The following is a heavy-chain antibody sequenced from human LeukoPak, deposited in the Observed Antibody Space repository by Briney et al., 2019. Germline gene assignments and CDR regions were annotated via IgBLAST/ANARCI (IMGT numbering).Heavy chain of an antibody. CDR3: ASGVYYYGSGSYFSRAEYSQH. CDR1: GFTFSSYW. D-gene: IGHD3-10*01. Sequence: GGSLRLSCAASGFTFSSYWMSWVRQAPGEGLEWVAKINQDGTEKAYVDSVRGRFTISRDNAKNSLFLQMNSLRAEDTAVYYCASGVYYYGSGSYFSRAEYSQHWGQGTLVTVSS. J-gene: IGHJ1*01. CDR2: INQDGTEK. V-gene: IGHV3-7*03.